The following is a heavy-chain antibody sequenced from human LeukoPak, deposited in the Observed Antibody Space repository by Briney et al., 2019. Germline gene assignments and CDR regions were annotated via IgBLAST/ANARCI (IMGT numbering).Heavy chain of an antibody. CDR3: AKVRQWLEPFDD. CDR2: INGNGGST. Sequence: GGSVTLTCPASGFTFSSYAMSWVRQAAGKGLEWVSSINGNGGSTYYADCVKGRFTIYRDNSKKQVSLQTNSPRAEDTAVYYCAKVRQWLEPFDDWGQGNLVIVSS. D-gene: IGHD6-19*01. V-gene: IGHV3-23*01. J-gene: IGHJ4*02. CDR1: GFTFSSYA.